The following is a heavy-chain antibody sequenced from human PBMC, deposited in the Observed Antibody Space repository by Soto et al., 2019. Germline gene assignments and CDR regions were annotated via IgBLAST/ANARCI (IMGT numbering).Heavy chain of an antibody. V-gene: IGHV3-23*01. CDR3: ARRSAFDI. CDR2: ISGTGSTI. Sequence: GGSLRLSCAASGFTFSTYAMSWVRQAPGKGLEWVSVISGTGSTIYYADSVKGRFTISRDNAKKSLYLQMNSLRAEDTAVYYCARRSAFDIWGQGTMVTVS. CDR1: GFTFSTYA. J-gene: IGHJ3*02.